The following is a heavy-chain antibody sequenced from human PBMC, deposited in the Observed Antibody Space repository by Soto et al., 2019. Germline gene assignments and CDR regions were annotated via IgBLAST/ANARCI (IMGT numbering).Heavy chain of an antibody. D-gene: IGHD3-10*01. CDR1: GDTFASFG. V-gene: IGHV1-18*01. CDR2: ISAYNGNT. J-gene: IGHJ4*02. Sequence: ASVKVSCKASGDTFASFGFSWVRQAPGQGLEWLGWISAYNGNTHYAQKVRDRVTLTTDTSTNTAYMQLRSLTSDDTAVYYCARDQESITDRILQYWGQGTRVTVSS. CDR3: ARDQESITDRILQY.